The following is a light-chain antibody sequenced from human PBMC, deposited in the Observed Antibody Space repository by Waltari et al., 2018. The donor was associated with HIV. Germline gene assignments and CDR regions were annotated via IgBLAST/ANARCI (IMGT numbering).Light chain of an antibody. CDR3: NSYSSDDTVV. V-gene: IGLV2-14*01. CDR2: GVT. CDR1: NRNIGFFNL. Sequence: QSALTQPASVSGSPGQSLTITCTGTNRNIGFFNLVSWYQQYPGKAPQLIIYGVTSRAAGVSNRFSGSKSGNTASLTISGLQTDDEAEYYCNSYSSDDTVVFGGGTKLTVL. J-gene: IGLJ2*01.